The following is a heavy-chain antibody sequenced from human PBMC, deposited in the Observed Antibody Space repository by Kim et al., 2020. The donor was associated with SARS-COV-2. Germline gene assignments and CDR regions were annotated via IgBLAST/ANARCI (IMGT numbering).Heavy chain of an antibody. D-gene: IGHD3-22*01. CDR2: GNT. Sequence: GNTYYADAVKGRFTISRDNSKSTLYLQMNSLRAEDTAVYYCAKKAYSYDGWGQGTLVTVSS. V-gene: IGHV3-23*01. CDR3: AKKAYSYDG. J-gene: IGHJ4*02.